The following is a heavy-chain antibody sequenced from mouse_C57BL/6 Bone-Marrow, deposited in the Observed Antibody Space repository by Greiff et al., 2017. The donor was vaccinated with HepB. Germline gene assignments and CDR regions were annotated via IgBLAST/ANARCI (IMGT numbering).Heavy chain of an antibody. D-gene: IGHD2-2*01. J-gene: IGHJ4*01. CDR1: GYAFSSSW. CDR3: ARPYGYDGYAMDY. Sequence: QVQLQQSGPELVKPGASVKISCKASGYAFSSSWMNWVKQRPGKGLEWIGRIYPGDGDTNYNGKFKGKATLTADKSSSTAYMQLSSLTSEDSAVYFCARPYGYDGYAMDYWGQGTSVTVSS. CDR2: IYPGDGDT. V-gene: IGHV1-82*01.